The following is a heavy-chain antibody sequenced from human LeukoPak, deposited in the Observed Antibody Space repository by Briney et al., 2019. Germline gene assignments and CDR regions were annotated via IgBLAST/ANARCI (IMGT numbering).Heavy chain of an antibody. Sequence: PSETLSLTCTVSGGSISSSSYYWDWIRQPPGKGLEWIGSIYYSGSTYYNPSLKSRVTISVDTSKNQFSLKLSSVTAADTAVYYCARRGPSSGYYNYWGQGTLVTVSS. V-gene: IGHV4-39*07. CDR1: GGSISSSSYY. D-gene: IGHD3-22*01. J-gene: IGHJ4*02. CDR2: IYYSGST. CDR3: ARRGPSSGYYNY.